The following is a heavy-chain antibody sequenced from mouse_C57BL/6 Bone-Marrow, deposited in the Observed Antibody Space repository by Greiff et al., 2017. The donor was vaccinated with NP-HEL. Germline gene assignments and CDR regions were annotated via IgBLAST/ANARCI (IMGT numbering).Heavy chain of an antibody. CDR1: GYTFTSYD. CDR3: AREEVLWYAWFAY. Sequence: QVQLKESGPELVKPGASVKLSCKASGYTFTSYDINWVKQRPGQGLEWIGWIYPRDGSTKYNEKFKGKATLTVDTSSSTAYMELHSLTSEDSAVYFCAREEVLWYAWFAYWGQGTLVTVSA. CDR2: IYPRDGST. V-gene: IGHV1-85*01. J-gene: IGHJ3*01. D-gene: IGHD2-1*01.